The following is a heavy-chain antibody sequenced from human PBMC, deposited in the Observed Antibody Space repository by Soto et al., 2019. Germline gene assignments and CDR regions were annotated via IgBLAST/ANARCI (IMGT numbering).Heavy chain of an antibody. D-gene: IGHD1-20*01. CDR3: ARIRIAGENWFDP. CDR1: GGSISSYY. J-gene: IGHJ5*02. Sequence: SETLSLTCTVSGGSISSYYWSWIRQPPGKGLEWIGYIYYSGSTNYNPSLKSRVTISVDTSKNQFSLKLSSVTAADTAVYYCARIRIAGENWFDPWGQGTLVTVSS. V-gene: IGHV4-59*01. CDR2: IYYSGST.